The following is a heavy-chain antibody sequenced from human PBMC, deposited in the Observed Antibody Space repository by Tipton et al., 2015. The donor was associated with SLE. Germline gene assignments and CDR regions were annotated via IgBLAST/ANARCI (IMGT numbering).Heavy chain of an antibody. Sequence: GLVKPSETLSLTCTVSGASISDTTYYWGWIRQPPGKGLEWIVTVHNTGNTHFSPSLKSRVTTSLDTSKNHFSMKMSSVTAADTAVYYCVRDRIDIFSAGFDSWGQGMLVTVSS. CDR2: VHNTGNT. V-gene: IGHV4-39*07. CDR1: GASISDTTYY. D-gene: IGHD2-21*01. J-gene: IGHJ4*02. CDR3: VRDRIDIFSAGFDS.